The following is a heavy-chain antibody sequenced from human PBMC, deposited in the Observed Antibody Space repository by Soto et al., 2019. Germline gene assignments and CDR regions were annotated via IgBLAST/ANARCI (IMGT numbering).Heavy chain of an antibody. V-gene: IGHV4-30-4*01. CDR2: VYHTGST. Sequence: SETLSLTCTVSGGSISGDYYWNWIRQAPGKGLEWIGYVYHTGSTYHNPSLKSRGSISVDTSNNQFSLKLSSVTAADTAVYFCAREPYDITGNRIDSWGQGTLVTVSS. J-gene: IGHJ5*01. CDR3: AREPYDITGNRIDS. CDR1: GGSISGDYY. D-gene: IGHD3-22*01.